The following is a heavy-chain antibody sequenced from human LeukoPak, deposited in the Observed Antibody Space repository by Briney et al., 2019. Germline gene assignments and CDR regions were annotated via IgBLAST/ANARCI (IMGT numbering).Heavy chain of an antibody. J-gene: IGHJ4*02. CDR2: IYTSGST. V-gene: IGHV4-4*07. Sequence: SETLSLTCTVSGGSISSYYWSWIRQPAGKGLEWIGRIYTSGSTNYNPSLKSRVTMSVDTPKNQFSLKLSSVTAADTAVYYCAREGDGYNYRSFDYWGQGTLVTASS. D-gene: IGHD5-24*01. CDR1: GGSISSYY. CDR3: AREGDGYNYRSFDY.